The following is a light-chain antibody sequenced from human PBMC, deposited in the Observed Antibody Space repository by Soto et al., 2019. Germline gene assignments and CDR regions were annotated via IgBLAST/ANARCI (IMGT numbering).Light chain of an antibody. V-gene: IGKV1-12*01. CDR1: HNIGSR. J-gene: IGKJ4*01. CDR2: AAS. CDR3: QQGFSFPLT. Sequence: DIQMTQSPSSVSASVGDRVTISCRASHNIGSRLAWYQQRPGKAPKLLVYAASSLQSGVPSRFGGSGYGTDFTLTISSLQPEDFATYYCQQGFSFPLTFGGGTKIEIK.